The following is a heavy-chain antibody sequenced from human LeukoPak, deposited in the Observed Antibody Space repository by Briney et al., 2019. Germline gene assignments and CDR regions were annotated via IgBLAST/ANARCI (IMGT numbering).Heavy chain of an antibody. D-gene: IGHD4-17*01. Sequence: GGSLRLSCAASGFTFSTNAMSWVRQAPGKGLEWVSGISRSGGSTYYADSVKGRFTISRDNSKSTLYLQMNSLRGEDTAVYYCAKTGSTVTALNWFDPWGQGTLVTVSS. CDR1: GFTFSTNA. CDR3: AKTGSTVTALNWFDP. V-gene: IGHV3-23*01. J-gene: IGHJ5*02. CDR2: ISRSGGST.